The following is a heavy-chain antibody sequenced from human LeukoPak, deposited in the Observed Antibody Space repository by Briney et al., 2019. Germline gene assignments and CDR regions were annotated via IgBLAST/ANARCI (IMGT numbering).Heavy chain of an antibody. CDR2: ISGSGGST. V-gene: IGHV3-23*01. Sequence: PGGSLGLSCAASGFTFSSYSMNWVRQAPGKGLEWVSAISGSGGSTYYADSVKGRFTISRDNSKNTLYLQMNSLRAEDTAVYYCAKGSSDRPYWGQGTLVTVSS. J-gene: IGHJ4*02. CDR3: AKGSSDRPY. D-gene: IGHD2-21*02. CDR1: GFTFSSYS.